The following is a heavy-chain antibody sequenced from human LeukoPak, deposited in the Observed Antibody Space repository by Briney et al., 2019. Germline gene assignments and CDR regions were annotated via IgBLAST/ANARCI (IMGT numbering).Heavy chain of an antibody. V-gene: IGHV4-59*01. CDR3: ARAMLRGNWFDP. J-gene: IGHJ5*02. CDR2: IYYSGST. Sequence: PSETLSLTCAVYGGSFSGYYWSWIRQPPGKGLEWIGYIYYSGSTNYNPSLKSRVTISVDTSKNQFSLKLSSATAADTAVYYCARAMLRGNWFDPWGQGTLVTVSS. D-gene: IGHD2-15*01. CDR1: GGSFSGYY.